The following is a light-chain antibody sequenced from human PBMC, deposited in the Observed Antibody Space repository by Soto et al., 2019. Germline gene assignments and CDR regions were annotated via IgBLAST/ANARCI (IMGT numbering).Light chain of an antibody. CDR1: QSVSGSY. CDR3: QQRGRLPGP. CDR2: GTS. V-gene: IGKV3-20*01. J-gene: IGKJ1*01. Sequence: DIVLTQSAGTRSVSGGEGATLSCRASQSVSGSYLAWYQQKPGQAPRLIIYGTSFRTTGIPDRFSGSGSGTDFTLNISRLEPEDFAVYYSQQRGRLPGPFGPG.